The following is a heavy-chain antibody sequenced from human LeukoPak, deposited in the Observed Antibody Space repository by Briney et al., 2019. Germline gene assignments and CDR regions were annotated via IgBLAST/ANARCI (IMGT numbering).Heavy chain of an antibody. Sequence: SETLSLTCTVYGGSFSAYYWSWIRQPPGKGLEWIGEINYSGSTNYNPSLKSRVTISVDTSKNQFSLKLSSVTAADTAVYYCARSDIVVVVADTLRYDSSGYYDYWGQGTLVTVSS. D-gene: IGHD2-15*01. CDR1: GGSFSAYY. J-gene: IGHJ4*02. V-gene: IGHV4-34*01. CDR3: ARSDIVVVVADTLRYDSSGYYDY. CDR2: INYSGST.